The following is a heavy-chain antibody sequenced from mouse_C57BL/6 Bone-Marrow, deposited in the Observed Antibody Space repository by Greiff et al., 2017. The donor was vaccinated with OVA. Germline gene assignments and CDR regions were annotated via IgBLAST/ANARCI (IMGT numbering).Heavy chain of an antibody. Sequence: VQLQQSGAELVRPGTSVKMSCKASGYTFTNYWIGWAKQRPGHGLEWIGDIYPGGGYTNYNEKFKGKATLTADKSSSTAYMQFSSLTSEDSAIYYCARYDDGYFEVWGTGTTVTVSS. J-gene: IGHJ1*03. CDR3: ARYDDGYFEV. CDR1: GYTFTNYW. D-gene: IGHD2-4*01. V-gene: IGHV1-63*01. CDR2: IYPGGGYT.